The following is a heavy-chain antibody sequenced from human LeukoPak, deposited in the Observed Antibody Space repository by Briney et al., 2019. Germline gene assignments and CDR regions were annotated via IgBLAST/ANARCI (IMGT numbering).Heavy chain of an antibody. V-gene: IGHV4-30-4*08. J-gene: IGHJ3*02. CDR1: GGSISSGDYY. Sequence: TTSETLSLTCTVSGGSISSGDYYWSWIRQPPGKGLEWIGYIYYSGSTYYNPSLKSRVTISVDTSKNQFSLKLSSVTAADTAVYYRARDLFWTIPGDLAFDIWGQGTMVTVSS. D-gene: IGHD3/OR15-3a*01. CDR3: ARDLFWTIPGDLAFDI. CDR2: IYYSGST.